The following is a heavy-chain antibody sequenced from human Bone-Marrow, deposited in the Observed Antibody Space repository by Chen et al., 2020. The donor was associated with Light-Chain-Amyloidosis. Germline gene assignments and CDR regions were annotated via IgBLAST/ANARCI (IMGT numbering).Heavy chain of an antibody. CDR1: GFIFSSYS. Sequence: EVQRGESGGGLVQPGGSLNLSGAASGFIFSSYSMNWVRQAPGKGLEWLSYISNNNIYYADSVKGRFTISRDNARNSLSLQMNSLRAEDSAVYYCARDDKWAFDYWGQGTLVTVSS. V-gene: IGHV3-48*01. CDR2: ISNNNI. J-gene: IGHJ4*02. D-gene: IGHD1-26*01. CDR3: ARDDKWAFDY.